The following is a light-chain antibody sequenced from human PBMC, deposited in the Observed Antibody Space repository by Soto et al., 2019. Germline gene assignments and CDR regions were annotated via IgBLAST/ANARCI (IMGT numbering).Light chain of an antibody. Sequence: EIVLTQSPGTLSLSPGERATLSCRASQSVSSSYLAWYRQKPGQAPRLLIYGAFNRATGIPDRFSGSGSGTDFTLTISRLEPEDFAVFYCQQYGSSITFGQGTRLEIK. CDR3: QQYGSSIT. CDR1: QSVSSSY. V-gene: IGKV3-20*01. CDR2: GAF. J-gene: IGKJ5*01.